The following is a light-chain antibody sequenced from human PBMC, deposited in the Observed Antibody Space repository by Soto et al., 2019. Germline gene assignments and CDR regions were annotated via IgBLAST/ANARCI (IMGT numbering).Light chain of an antibody. CDR3: QQSYTSPWT. Sequence: DIQMTQSPSSLSASVGDRVTITCRASQSIASYLTWYQQKPGKAPKILIYAASNLQSGVPSRFSGSGSGTDFTLTIRSLQPEDFATYNCQQSYTSPWTFGQGTKVEIK. CDR2: AAS. V-gene: IGKV1-39*01. J-gene: IGKJ1*01. CDR1: QSIASY.